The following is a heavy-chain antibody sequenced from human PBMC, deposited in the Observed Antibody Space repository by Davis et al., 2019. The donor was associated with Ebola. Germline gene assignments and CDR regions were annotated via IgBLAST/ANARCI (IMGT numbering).Heavy chain of an antibody. CDR1: GFTFRSYG. CDR3: AKDFYDSTRRYFDY. CDR2: IGYDGSNK. Sequence: SLKISCAASGFTFRSYGMHWVRQAPGQGLEWVAFIGYDGSNKYYADSVKGRFTISRDNSKNTLYLQMNSLRAEDPAVYYCAKDFYDSTRRYFDYWGQGTLVTVSS. D-gene: IGHD3-22*01. J-gene: IGHJ4*02. V-gene: IGHV3-30*02.